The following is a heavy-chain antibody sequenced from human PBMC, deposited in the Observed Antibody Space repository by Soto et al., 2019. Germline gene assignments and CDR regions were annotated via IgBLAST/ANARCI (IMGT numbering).Heavy chain of an antibody. CDR2: IIPIFGTA. V-gene: IGHV1-69*13. D-gene: IGHD4-4*01. J-gene: IGHJ6*02. CDR3: ARGYSNSYYYGMDV. CDR1: GGTFRSYS. Sequence: SVKVSCKASGGTFRSYSISWVLQAPGQGLEWMGGIIPIFGTANYAQKFQGRVTITADESTSTAYMELSSLRSEDTAVYYCARGYSNSYYYGMDVWGQGTTVTVSS.